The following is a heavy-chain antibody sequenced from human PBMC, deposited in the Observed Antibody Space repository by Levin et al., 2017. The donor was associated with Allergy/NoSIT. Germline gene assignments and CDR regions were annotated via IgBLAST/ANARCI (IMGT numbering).Heavy chain of an antibody. CDR3: ARDLGIWFGESAFDI. Sequence: SQTLSLTCAVYGGSFSGYYWSWIRQPPGKGLEWIGEINHSGSTNYNPSLKSRVTISVDTSKNQFSLKLSSVTAADTAVYYCARDLGIWFGESAFDIWGQGTMVTVSS. V-gene: IGHV4-34*01. CDR1: GGSFSGYY. CDR2: INHSGST. J-gene: IGHJ3*02. D-gene: IGHD3-10*01.